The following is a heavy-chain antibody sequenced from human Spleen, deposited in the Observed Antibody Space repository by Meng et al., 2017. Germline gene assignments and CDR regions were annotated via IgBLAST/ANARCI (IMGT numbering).Heavy chain of an antibody. CDR3: ARGLTTVAHDFDY. V-gene: IGHV4-34*01. J-gene: IGHJ4*02. CDR1: DGPFSDYY. Sequence: SDTLSLTCIVPDGPFSDYYWSWSRQSPGKGLEWIGEINHSGVTNYNPSLKSRGTISVDTSKNQFSLRLTSVTAADTAVYYCARGLTTVAHDFDYWGQGALVTVSS. CDR2: INHSGVT. D-gene: IGHD6-19*01.